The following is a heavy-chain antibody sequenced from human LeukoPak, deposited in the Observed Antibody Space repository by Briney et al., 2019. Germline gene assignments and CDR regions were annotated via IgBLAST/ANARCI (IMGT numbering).Heavy chain of an antibody. CDR2: ISGSGSGGST. CDR1: GFTFSSSA. J-gene: IGHJ4*02. D-gene: IGHD5-24*01. Sequence: GGTLRLSCAASGFTFSSSAMSWVRQAPGKGLEWVSSISGSGSGGSTYYADSVKGRFTISRDNSKNTLYLQMNSLRAEDTAVYYCAKSSYNRFDYWGQGTLVTVSS. V-gene: IGHV3-23*01. CDR3: AKSSYNRFDY.